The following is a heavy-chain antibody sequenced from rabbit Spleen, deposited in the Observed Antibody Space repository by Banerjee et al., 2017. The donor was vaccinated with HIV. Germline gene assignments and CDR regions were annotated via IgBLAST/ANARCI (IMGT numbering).Heavy chain of an antibody. D-gene: IGHD8-1*01. CDR2: IYAGSSGFT. Sequence: QSLEESGGDLVKPGASLTLTCTASGFSLTSSDYMCWVRQAPGKGLEWIACIYAGSSGFTYLATWEKGRLTISKTSATTVTLQMTSLTAADTATYFWVRDASTSFSSYGMDLWGPGTLVTVS. CDR3: VRDASTSFSSYGMDL. J-gene: IGHJ6*01. V-gene: IGHV1S40*01. CDR1: GFSLTSSDY.